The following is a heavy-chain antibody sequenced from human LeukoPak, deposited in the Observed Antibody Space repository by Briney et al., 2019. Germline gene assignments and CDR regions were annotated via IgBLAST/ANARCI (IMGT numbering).Heavy chain of an antibody. J-gene: IGHJ4*02. V-gene: IGHV4-34*01. CDR1: GVSFSGYY. CDR3: ARARGTVAIDY. D-gene: IGHD5-12*01. Sequence: PSETLSLTCAVYGVSFSGYYWSWIRQPPGKGLEWIGEINHSGSTNYNPSLKSRVTMSVDTSKNQFSLKMRSVTAADTAVNYCARARGTVAIDYWGQGTLVTVSS. CDR2: INHSGST.